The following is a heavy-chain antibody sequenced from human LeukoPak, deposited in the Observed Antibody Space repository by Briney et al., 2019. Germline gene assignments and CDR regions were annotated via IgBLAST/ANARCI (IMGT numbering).Heavy chain of an antibody. CDR1: GYSISDGNY. CDR3: ATLHGGYFQR. J-gene: IGHJ1*01. CDR2: IFHTGST. Sequence: PSETLSLTCTVSGYSISDGNYWGWIRQPPGKGLEWIGSIFHTGSTYDNPSLKSRVTISVDTSKNQFSLTLSSVTAADTAVYYCATLHGGYFQRWGQGTLVTVSS. V-gene: IGHV4-38-2*02. D-gene: IGHD2-15*01.